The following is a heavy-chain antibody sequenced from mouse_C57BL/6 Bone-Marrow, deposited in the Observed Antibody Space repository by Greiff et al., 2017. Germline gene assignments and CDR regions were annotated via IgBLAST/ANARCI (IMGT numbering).Heavy chain of an antibody. V-gene: IGHV1-15*01. CDR3: TIITTVVARYFDV. CDR1: GYTFTDYE. J-gene: IGHJ1*03. D-gene: IGHD1-1*01. CDR2: IDPETGGT. Sequence: QVQLQQPGAELVRPGASVTLSCKASGYTFTDYEMHWVKQTPVHGLEWIGAIDPETGGTAYNQKFKGKAILTADKSSSTAYMELRSLTSEDSAVYYCTIITTVVARYFDVWGTGTTVTVSS.